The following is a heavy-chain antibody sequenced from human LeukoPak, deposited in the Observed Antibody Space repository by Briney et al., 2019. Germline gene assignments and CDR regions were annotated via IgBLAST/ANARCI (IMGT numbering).Heavy chain of an antibody. V-gene: IGHV1-69*13. CDR2: IIPIFGTA. J-gene: IGHJ4*02. CDR1: GGTFSSYA. Sequence: SVKVSCKASGGTFSSYAISWVRQAPGQGLEWMGGIIPIFGTANYAQKFQGRVTSTADESTSTADMELSSLRSEDTAVYYCARSGYYDSMADYWGQGTLVTVSS. CDR3: ARSGYYDSMADY. D-gene: IGHD3-22*01.